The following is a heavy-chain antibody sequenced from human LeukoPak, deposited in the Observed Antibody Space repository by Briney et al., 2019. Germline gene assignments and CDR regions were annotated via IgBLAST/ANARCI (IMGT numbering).Heavy chain of an antibody. CDR3: ASFIVVALYYFDY. Sequence: SETLSLTCAVYGGSFSGYYWSWIRQPPGKGLEWIGEINHSGSTNYNPSLKSRVTISVDTSKNQFSLKLSSVTAADTAVYYCASFIVVALYYFDYWGQGTLVTVSS. D-gene: IGHD2-21*01. J-gene: IGHJ4*02. CDR1: GGSFSGYY. CDR2: INHSGST. V-gene: IGHV4-34*01.